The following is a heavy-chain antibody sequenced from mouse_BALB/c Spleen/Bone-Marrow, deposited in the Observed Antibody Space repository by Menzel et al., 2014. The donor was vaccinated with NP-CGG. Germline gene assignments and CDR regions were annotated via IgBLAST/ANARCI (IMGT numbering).Heavy chain of an antibody. CDR3: TRGRTWDFDY. D-gene: IGHD4-1*01. Sequence: VQVVESGAELVKPGASVKLSCKASGYTFTSYYMYWVKQRPGQGLEWIGEINPSNGGTNFNEKFKSRATLTVDKSSSTAYIQLSSLTSEDSAVYYCTRGRTWDFDYWGQGTTLTVSS. CDR1: GYTFTSYY. CDR2: INPSNGGT. V-gene: IGHV1S81*02. J-gene: IGHJ2*01.